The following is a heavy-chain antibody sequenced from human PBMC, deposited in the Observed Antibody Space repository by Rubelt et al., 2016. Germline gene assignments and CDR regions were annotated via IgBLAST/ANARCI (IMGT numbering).Heavy chain of an antibody. CDR1: GFTVSSNY. CDR2: IWYDGSNK. J-gene: IGHJ2*01. Sequence: VQLVESGGGLVQPGGSLRLSCAASGFTVSSNYMSWVRQAPGKGLEWVAVIWYDGSNKYYADSVKGRFTISRDNSKNTLYLQMNSLRAEDTAVYYCARGEWYFDLWGRGTLVTVSS. V-gene: IGHV3-33*08. CDR3: ARGEWYFDL. D-gene: IGHD1-26*01.